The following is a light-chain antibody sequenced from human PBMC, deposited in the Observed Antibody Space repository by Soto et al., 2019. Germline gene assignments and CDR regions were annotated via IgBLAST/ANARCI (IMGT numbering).Light chain of an antibody. V-gene: IGLV3-1*01. J-gene: IGLJ2*01. Sequence: SYELTQPPSVSVSPGQTATITFSGDKLGDKYASWYQQKPGQSPVLVIYQDSKRPSGIPERFSASNSGNTATLTISGTQAMDEADYYCQAWDSNTGGVFGGGTKLTVL. CDR3: QAWDSNTGGV. CDR2: QDS. CDR1: KLGDKY.